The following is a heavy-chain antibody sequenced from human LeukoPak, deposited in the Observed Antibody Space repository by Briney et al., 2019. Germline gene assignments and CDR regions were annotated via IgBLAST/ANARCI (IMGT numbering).Heavy chain of an antibody. V-gene: IGHV4-30-2*01. CDR1: GRSLSSGGYS. D-gene: IGHD6-13*01. CDR2: IYHSGST. J-gene: IGHJ5*02. Sequence: PSQTLSLTCAVSGRSLSSGGYSWSWIRHPPGKGLEWIGYIYHSGSTYYNPSLKSRVTISVDRSKNQFSLKLSSVTAADTAVYYYAGRIAAAPPEGGWFDPWGQGTLVTVSS. CDR3: AGRIAAAPPEGGWFDP.